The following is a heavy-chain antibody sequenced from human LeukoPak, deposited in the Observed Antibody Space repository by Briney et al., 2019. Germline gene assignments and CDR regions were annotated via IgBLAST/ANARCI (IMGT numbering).Heavy chain of an antibody. CDR1: GFTFSSYA. CDR3: ARDTHLGYCSSTTCSNAVDY. J-gene: IGHJ4*02. D-gene: IGHD2-2*01. Sequence: GGSLRLSCAASGFTFSSYAMHWVRQAPGKGLEWVANIKQDGSEKYYVDSVKGRFTISRDNGKNLLYLQMNSLRAEDTAVYYCARDTHLGYCSSTTCSNAVDYWGQGTLVTVSS. CDR2: IKQDGSEK. V-gene: IGHV3-7*01.